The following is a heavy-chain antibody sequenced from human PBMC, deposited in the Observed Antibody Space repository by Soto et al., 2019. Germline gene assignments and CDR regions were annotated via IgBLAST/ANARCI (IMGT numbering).Heavy chain of an antibody. CDR1: GGSFSGYY. V-gene: IGHV4-34*01. CDR2: INHSGST. CDR3: ARGYHHCSGGSCYFPNWFDP. Sequence: SETLSLTCAVYGGSFSGYYWSWIRQPPGKGLEWIGEINHSGSTNYNPSLKSRVTISVDTSKNQFSLQLSSVTAADTAVYYCARGYHHCSGGSCYFPNWFDPCGQGPLVTVS. J-gene: IGHJ5*02. D-gene: IGHD2-15*01.